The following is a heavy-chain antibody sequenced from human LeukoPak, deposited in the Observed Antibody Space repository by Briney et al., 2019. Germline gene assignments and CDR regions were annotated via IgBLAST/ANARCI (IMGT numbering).Heavy chain of an antibody. J-gene: IGHJ3*02. CDR2: ISSSGSTI. V-gene: IGHV3-48*03. CDR3: ARAGYSSSWYAGDAFDI. D-gene: IGHD6-13*01. Sequence: GGSLRLSCAASGFTFSSYEMNWVRQAPGKGLEWVSYISSSGSTIYYADSVKGRFTISRDNAKNSLYLQMNSLRAEDTAVYYCARAGYSSSWYAGDAFDIWGQGTMVTVSS. CDR1: GFTFSSYE.